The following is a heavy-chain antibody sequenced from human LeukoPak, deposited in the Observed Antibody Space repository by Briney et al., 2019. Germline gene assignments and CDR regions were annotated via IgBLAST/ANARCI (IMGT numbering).Heavy chain of an antibody. D-gene: IGHD4-23*01. CDR2: ISISGTTI. V-gene: IGHV3-11*01. CDR3: ARDRVVTGGGFDY. Sequence: PGGSLRLSCAASEFTFTDYYMSWIRQAPGKGLEWLSYISISGTTIYYADSVKGRFTISGDNAKHSLFLQMNSLRAEDTAVYYCARDRVVTGGGFDYWGQGTLVTVSS. J-gene: IGHJ4*02. CDR1: EFTFTDYY.